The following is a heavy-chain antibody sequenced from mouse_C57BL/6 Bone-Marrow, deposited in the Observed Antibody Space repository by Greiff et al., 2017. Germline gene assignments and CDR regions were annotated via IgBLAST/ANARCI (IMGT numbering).Heavy chain of an antibody. Sequence: QVQLQQPGAELVRPGSSVKLSCKASGYTFTSYWMDWVKQRPGQGLEWIGNIYPSDSETHYNQKFKDKATLTVDKSSSTAYMQLSSLTSEDSAVYYCARRRIYYDYHGGFAYWGQGTLVTVSA. D-gene: IGHD2-4*01. V-gene: IGHV1-61*01. CDR1: GYTFTSYW. CDR3: ARRRIYYDYHGGFAY. J-gene: IGHJ3*01. CDR2: IYPSDSET.